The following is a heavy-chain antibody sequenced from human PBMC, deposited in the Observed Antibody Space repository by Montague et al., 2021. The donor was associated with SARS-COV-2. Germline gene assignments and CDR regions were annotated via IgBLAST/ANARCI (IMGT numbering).Heavy chain of an antibody. D-gene: IGHD3-3*01. V-gene: IGHV3-23*01. J-gene: IGHJ4*02. Sequence: SLRLSCSASGFTFSSYAMSWVRQAPGKGLEWVSTISGSGGSTCYXDSVKGRFTISRDNSKNTLYLQMNSLRAEDTAVYYCAKDPHYDFWSGFYFDYWGQGTLVTVSS. CDR2: ISGSGGST. CDR3: AKDPHYDFWSGFYFDY. CDR1: GFTFSSYA.